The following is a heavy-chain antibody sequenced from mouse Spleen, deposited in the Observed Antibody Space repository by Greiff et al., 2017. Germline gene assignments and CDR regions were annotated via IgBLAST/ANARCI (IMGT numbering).Heavy chain of an antibody. CDR2: IDPENGDT. V-gene: IGHV14-4*01. Sequence: EVQLQESGAELVRPGASVKLSCTASGFNIKDDYMHWVKQRPEQGLEWIGWIDPENGDTEYASKFQGKATITADTSSNTAYLQLSSLTSEDTAVYYCTTYGNSAYWGQGTLVTVSA. J-gene: IGHJ3*01. CDR1: GFNIKDDY. D-gene: IGHD2-1*01. CDR3: TTYGNSAY.